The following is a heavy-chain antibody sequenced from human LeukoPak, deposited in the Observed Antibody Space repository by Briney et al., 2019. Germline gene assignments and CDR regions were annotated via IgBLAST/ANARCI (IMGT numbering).Heavy chain of an antibody. CDR2: ISSSSSYI. CDR1: GFTFSSYS. J-gene: IGHJ4*02. V-gene: IGHV3-21*01. CDR3: ARDPHYHFWTGYYDY. Sequence: GGSLRLSCAASGFTFSSYSMYWVRQAPGKGLEWVSSISSSSSYIHYADSVKGRFTISRDNAKNSLYLQMNSLRAEDTAVYYCARDPHYHFWTGYYDYWGQGTLVTVSS. D-gene: IGHD3-3*01.